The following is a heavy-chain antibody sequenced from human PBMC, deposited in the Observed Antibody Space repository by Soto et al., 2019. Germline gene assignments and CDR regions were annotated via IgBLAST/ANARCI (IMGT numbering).Heavy chain of an antibody. Sequence: EVQLSESGGGLVQPGGSLRLSCAASGFTFSYYTMSWVHQAPGKGLEWVSGISGSGDTIYYADSVKGRFTISRDNSKNTLYLQMNSLRADDTAVYYCAAPVPAATHYDYYDMDVWGQGTTVTVSS. D-gene: IGHD2-2*01. J-gene: IGHJ6*02. CDR1: GFTFSYYT. V-gene: IGHV3-23*01. CDR2: ISGSGDTI. CDR3: AAPVPAATHYDYYDMDV.